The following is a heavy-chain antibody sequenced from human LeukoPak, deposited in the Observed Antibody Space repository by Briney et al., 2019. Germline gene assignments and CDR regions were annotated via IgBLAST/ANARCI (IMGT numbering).Heavy chain of an antibody. Sequence: GGSLRLSCAGSGFTFSSFWMHWVRQAPGKGLEWVSGISSSGGSTYYADSVRGRFTISRDNSKNTLYLQLNSLRAEDTAVYYCASGMGGSYYLNYWGQGTLVTVSS. CDR3: ASGMGGSYYLNY. V-gene: IGHV3-23*01. CDR1: GFTFSSFW. CDR2: ISSSGGST. J-gene: IGHJ4*02. D-gene: IGHD1-26*01.